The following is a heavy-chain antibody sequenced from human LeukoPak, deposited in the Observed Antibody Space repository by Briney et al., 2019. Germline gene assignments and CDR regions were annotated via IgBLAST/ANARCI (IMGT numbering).Heavy chain of an antibody. Sequence: PSETLSLTCAAYGGSFSGYYWSWIRQPPGKGLEWIGEINHSGSTNYNPSLKSRVTISVDTSKNQFSLKLSSVTAADTAVYYCARFIHWGQGTLVTVSS. CDR2: INHSGST. D-gene: IGHD2-21*01. J-gene: IGHJ4*02. CDR3: ARFIH. CDR1: GGSFSGYY. V-gene: IGHV4-34*01.